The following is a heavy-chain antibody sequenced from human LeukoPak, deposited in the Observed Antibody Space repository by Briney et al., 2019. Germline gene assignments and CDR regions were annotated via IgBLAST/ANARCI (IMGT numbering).Heavy chain of an antibody. CDR2: ISAYNGNT. D-gene: IGHD2-21*02. J-gene: IGHJ6*02. CDR3: AREARDCGGDCYYYGMDA. V-gene: IGHV1-18*01. CDR1: GYTFTSYG. Sequence: ASVKVSCKASGYTFTSYGISWVRQAPGQGLEWMGWISAYNGNTNYAQKLQGRVTMTTDTSTSTAYMELRSLRSDDTAVYYCAREARDCGGDCYYYGMDAWGQGTTVIVSS.